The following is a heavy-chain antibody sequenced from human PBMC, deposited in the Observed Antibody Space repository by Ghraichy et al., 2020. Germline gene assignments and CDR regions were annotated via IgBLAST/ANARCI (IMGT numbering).Heavy chain of an antibody. CDR1: GGSFSGYY. Sequence: SETLSLTCAVYGGSFSGYYWSWIRQPPGKGLEWIGEINHSGSTNYNPSLKSRVTISVDTSKNQFSLKLSSVTAADTAVYYCARGGDYDSSGYHLDYWGQGTLVTVSS. CDR2: INHSGST. D-gene: IGHD3-22*01. V-gene: IGHV4-34*01. CDR3: ARGGDYDSSGYHLDY. J-gene: IGHJ4*02.